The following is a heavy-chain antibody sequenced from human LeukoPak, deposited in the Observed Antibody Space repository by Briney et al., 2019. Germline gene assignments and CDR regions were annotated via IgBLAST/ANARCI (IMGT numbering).Heavy chain of an antibody. Sequence: PGGSLRLSCAASGFTFSSYAMSWVRQAPGKGLEWVAVISYDGNNNYYADSVKGRFTISRDNSKYTLYLQMDSLRVEDTAMYYCARDTAFSVFSMVRGVMDWGQGTLVTVSS. CDR3: ARDTAFSVFSMVRGVMD. CDR1: GFTFSSYA. CDR2: ISYDGNNN. V-gene: IGHV3-30-3*01. J-gene: IGHJ4*02. D-gene: IGHD3-10*01.